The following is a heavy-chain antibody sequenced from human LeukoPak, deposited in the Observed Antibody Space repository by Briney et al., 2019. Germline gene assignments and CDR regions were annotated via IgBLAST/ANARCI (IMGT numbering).Heavy chain of an antibody. Sequence: SETLSLTCTVSGGSISSSSYYWGWIRQPPGKGLEWIGSIYYSGSTYYNPSLKSRVTMSVDTSKNQFSLKLSSVTAADTAVYYCARQGSGSYYSDYWGQGTLVTVSP. CDR1: GGSISSSSYY. J-gene: IGHJ4*02. V-gene: IGHV4-39*01. CDR3: ARQGSGSYYSDY. D-gene: IGHD3-10*01. CDR2: IYYSGST.